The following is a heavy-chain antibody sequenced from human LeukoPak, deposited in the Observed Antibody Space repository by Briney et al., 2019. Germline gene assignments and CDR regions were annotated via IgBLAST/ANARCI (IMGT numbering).Heavy chain of an antibody. D-gene: IGHD3-10*01. CDR1: GFTFSDYW. CDR2: IKQDGSEK. J-gene: IGHJ4*02. V-gene: IGHV3-7*01. Sequence: GGSLRLSCAVSGFTFSDYWMSWVRQAPGKGLEWVANIKQDGSEKYYVDSVKGRFTISRDNAKNSLYLQMNSLRAEDTAVYYCARGGLLRFRELSSTNDYWGQGTLVTVSS. CDR3: ARGGLLRFRELSSTNDY.